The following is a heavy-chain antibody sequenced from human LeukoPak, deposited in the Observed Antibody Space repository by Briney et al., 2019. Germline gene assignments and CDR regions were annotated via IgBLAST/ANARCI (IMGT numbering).Heavy chain of an antibody. Sequence: GGSLRLSCAASGFTFSSYGMHWVRQAPGKGLEWVAVISYDGSNKYYADSVKGRFTISRDNSKNTLYLQMNSLRAEDTAVYYCASTRRLDYYDSSGYYYFDYWGQGTLVTVSS. D-gene: IGHD3-22*01. CDR1: GFTFSSYG. V-gene: IGHV3-30*03. CDR3: ASTRRLDYYDSSGYYYFDY. CDR2: ISYDGSNK. J-gene: IGHJ4*02.